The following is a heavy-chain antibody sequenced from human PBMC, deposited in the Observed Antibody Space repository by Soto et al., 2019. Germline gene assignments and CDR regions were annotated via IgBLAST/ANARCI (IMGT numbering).Heavy chain of an antibody. Sequence: QITLKESGPTLVKPTQTLTLTCTFSGFSLTTYGVGVGWIRQPPGKALESLAIIYWDNDNRYNPSLQSRLTITKDTSKTQVVLTMTNMDPVDTGTYYCAHRREHNTDWSVGWFDPWGQGTRVTVS. CDR1: GFSLTTYGVG. CDR2: IYWDNDN. J-gene: IGHJ5*02. V-gene: IGHV2-5*02. CDR3: AHRREHNTDWSVGWFDP. D-gene: IGHD1-26*01.